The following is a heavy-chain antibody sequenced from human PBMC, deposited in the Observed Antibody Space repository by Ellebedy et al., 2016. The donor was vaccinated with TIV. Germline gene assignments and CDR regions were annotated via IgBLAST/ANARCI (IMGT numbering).Heavy chain of an antibody. D-gene: IGHD6-19*01. J-gene: IGHJ4*02. CDR1: GASISSGPYY. Sequence: SETLSLXCTVSGASISSGPYYWNWIRQHPGKGLEWIGYIYSGGSTYYSPSLKSRVTISLDTSKIQFSLKLTSVTAADTAVYYCARGIEQWLTYWGQGTLVTVSS. CDR2: IYSGGST. CDR3: ARGIEQWLTY. V-gene: IGHV4-31*03.